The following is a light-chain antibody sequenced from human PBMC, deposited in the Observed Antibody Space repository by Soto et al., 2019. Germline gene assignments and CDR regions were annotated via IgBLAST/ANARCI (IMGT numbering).Light chain of an antibody. J-gene: IGLJ1*01. V-gene: IGLV2-23*01. CDR2: KGT. Sequence: QSVLAQPASVSGSPGQSVTISCTGTSSDVGAYNSVSWYQQHPDKAPQLMIYKGTQRPSGVSNRLSGSTSGNAASLTISGLQAGDEADYFCCSSAPESTYVFGTGTKVTVL. CDR1: SSDVGAYNS. CDR3: CSSAPESTYV.